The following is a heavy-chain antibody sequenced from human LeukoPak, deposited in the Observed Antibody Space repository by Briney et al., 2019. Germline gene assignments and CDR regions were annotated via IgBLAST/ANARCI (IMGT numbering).Heavy chain of an antibody. J-gene: IGHJ4*02. CDR3: ATPLPFDY. Sequence: GGSLRLSCTASGFTFSSYEMNGVRQAPGKGLEWVSYISSSGRSPYYADSVKGRFTISRDNAKNSLYLQMNSLRAEDTAVYYCATPLPFDYWGQGTLVTVSS. CDR2: ISSSGRSP. V-gene: IGHV3-48*03. CDR1: GFTFSSYE.